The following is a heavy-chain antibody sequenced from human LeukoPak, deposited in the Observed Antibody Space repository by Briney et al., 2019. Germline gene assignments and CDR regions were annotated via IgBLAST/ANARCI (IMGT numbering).Heavy chain of an antibody. CDR1: GFNFNNYA. D-gene: IGHD4-23*01. CDR2: ISDSGGNT. CDR3: ARDGYGGNFDAFDI. J-gene: IGHJ3*02. V-gene: IGHV3-23*01. Sequence: GGSLRLSCAASGFNFNNYAMSWVRQAPGKGLDWVSTISDSGGNTYYADSVRGRFTISRDNSKDTLYLQMNSLRAEDTAVYYCARDGYGGNFDAFDIWGQGTMVTVSS.